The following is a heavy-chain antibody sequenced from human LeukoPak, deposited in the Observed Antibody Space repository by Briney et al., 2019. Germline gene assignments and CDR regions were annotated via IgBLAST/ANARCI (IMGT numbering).Heavy chain of an antibody. CDR2: IKSDGST. Sequence: GGSLRLSCAASEFTFSSYWMHWVRQTPGKGLVWVSRIKSDGSTIYADSVKGRFTISRDNAKNTLYLQMNSLRAEDTAVYYCARGFHRYSYDSGAYSVYWGQGTLVTVSS. V-gene: IGHV3-74*01. D-gene: IGHD3-22*01. CDR1: EFTFSSYW. CDR3: ARGFHRYSYDSGAYSVY. J-gene: IGHJ4*02.